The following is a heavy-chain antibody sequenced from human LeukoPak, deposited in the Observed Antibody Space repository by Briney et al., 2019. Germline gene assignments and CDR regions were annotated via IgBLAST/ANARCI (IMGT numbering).Heavy chain of an antibody. CDR2: IYYSGST. V-gene: IGHV4-59*01. CDR1: GGSISSYY. CDR3: ASSGSRDAFDI. J-gene: IGHJ3*02. Sequence: SETLSLTCTVSGGSISSYYWSWIRQPPGKGLEWIGYIYYSGSTNYNPSPKSRVTISVDTSKNQFSLKLSSVTAADTAVYYCASSGSRDAFDIWGQGTMVTVSS. D-gene: IGHD1-26*01.